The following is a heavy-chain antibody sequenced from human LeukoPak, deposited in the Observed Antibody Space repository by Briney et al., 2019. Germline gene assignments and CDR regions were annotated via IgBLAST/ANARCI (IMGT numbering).Heavy chain of an antibody. Sequence: GGSLRLSCAASAFPIGSGWMTWVRRAPGKRLEWVADIKRDGSERYYVDSVKGRFTISRDDGKNTVFLQMNSLRAEDTAVYYCSLSGEADWGQGTLVTVSS. J-gene: IGHJ4*02. CDR1: AFPIGSGW. CDR3: SLSGEAD. CDR2: IKRDGSER. D-gene: IGHD3-3*01. V-gene: IGHV3-7*01.